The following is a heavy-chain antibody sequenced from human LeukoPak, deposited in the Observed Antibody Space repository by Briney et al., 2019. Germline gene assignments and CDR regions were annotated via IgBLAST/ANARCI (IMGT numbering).Heavy chain of an antibody. Sequence: GSLRLSCAASGFTFSSYTMNWVRQAPGKGLEWVSSISSRSSYIYYADSVKGRFTISRDNAKNSLYLQMNSLRAEDTAVYYCARESGSYGPYWGQGTLVTVSS. CDR1: GFTFSSYT. J-gene: IGHJ4*02. CDR3: ARESGSYGPY. D-gene: IGHD5-18*01. V-gene: IGHV3-21*01. CDR2: ISSRSSYI.